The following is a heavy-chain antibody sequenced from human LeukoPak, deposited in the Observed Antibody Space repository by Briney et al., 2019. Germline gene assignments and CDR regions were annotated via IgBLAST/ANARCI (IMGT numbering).Heavy chain of an antibody. CDR3: ARAPIAAAGQYFDY. CDR1: GGTFSSYA. CDR2: IIPILGIA. D-gene: IGHD6-13*01. V-gene: IGHV1-69*04. J-gene: IGHJ4*02. Sequence: SVKVSCKASGGTFSSYAISWVRQAPGQGLEWMGRIIPILGIANYAQKFQGRVTITADQSTSTAYMELSSLRSEDTAVYYCARAPIAAAGQYFDYWGQGTLVTVSS.